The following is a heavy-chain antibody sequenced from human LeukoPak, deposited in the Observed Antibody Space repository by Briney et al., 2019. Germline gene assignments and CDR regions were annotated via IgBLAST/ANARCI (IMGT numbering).Heavy chain of an antibody. CDR2: FDPEDGET. D-gene: IGHD5-18*01. CDR3: ATGDRGYSYGYRGYYFDY. Sequence: ASVKVSCKVSGYTLTELSMHWVRQAPGKGLEWMGGFDPEDGETIYAQKFQGRVTMTEDTSTDTAYMELSSLRSEDTAVYYCATGDRGYSYGYRGYYFDYWGQGTLVTVSS. V-gene: IGHV1-24*01. J-gene: IGHJ4*02. CDR1: GYTLTELS.